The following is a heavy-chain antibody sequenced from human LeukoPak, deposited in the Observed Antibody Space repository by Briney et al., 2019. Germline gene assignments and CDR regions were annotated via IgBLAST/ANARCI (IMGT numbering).Heavy chain of an antibody. CDR2: ISGSGGST. CDR1: GFTFSSYA. V-gene: IGHV3-23*01. J-gene: IGHJ6*02. CDR3: AKVPAPLSPTSYYYYGMDV. Sequence: PGGSLRLSCAASGFTFSSYAMSWVRQAPGKGLEWVSAISGSGGSTYYADSVKGRFTISRDNSKNTLYLQMNSLRAEDTAVYYCAKVPAPLSPTSYYYYGMDVWGQGTTVTVS.